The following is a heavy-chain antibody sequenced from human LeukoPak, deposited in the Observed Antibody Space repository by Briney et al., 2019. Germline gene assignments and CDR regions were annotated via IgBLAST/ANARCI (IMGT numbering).Heavy chain of an antibody. CDR3: AKDRIITMIVVVGSGMDV. J-gene: IGHJ6*02. CDR1: GFTFSSYA. CDR2: ISGSGGST. Sequence: GGSLRLSCAASGFTFSSYAMSWVRQAPGKGLEWVSAISGSGGSTYYADSVKGRFTISRDNSKNTLYLRMNSLRAEDTAVYYCAKDRIITMIVVVGSGMDVWGQGTTVTVSS. V-gene: IGHV3-23*01. D-gene: IGHD3-22*01.